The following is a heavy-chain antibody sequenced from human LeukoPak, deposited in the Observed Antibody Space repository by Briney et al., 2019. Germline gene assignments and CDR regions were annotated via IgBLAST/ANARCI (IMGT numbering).Heavy chain of an antibody. Sequence: AVKVSCKASGGTFSSYAISWVRQAPGQGLEWMGGIIPIFGTANYAQKFQGRVTITADESTSTAYMELSSLRSEDTAVYYCARAEGIAAAGIFDYWGQGTLVTVSS. CDR3: ARAEGIAAAGIFDY. CDR2: IIPIFGTA. CDR1: GGTFSSYA. J-gene: IGHJ4*02. D-gene: IGHD6-13*01. V-gene: IGHV1-69*13.